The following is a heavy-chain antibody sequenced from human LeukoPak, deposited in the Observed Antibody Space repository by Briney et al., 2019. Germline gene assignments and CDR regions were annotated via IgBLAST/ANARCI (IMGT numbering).Heavy chain of an antibody. J-gene: IGHJ4*02. CDR2: RSYDGGNK. V-gene: IGHV3-30-3*01. CDR1: GFTFSNYA. D-gene: IGHD2-2*01. Sequence: GGSLRLTCAASGFTFSNYAIHWVRQAPGKGLEWVALRSYDGGNKYSADSVKGRFTISRDNSKNTLYLQMNSLRAEDTAIYYCARGSGGYCSNSSCLTFDYWGQGTLVTVSS. CDR3: ARGSGGYCSNSSCLTFDY.